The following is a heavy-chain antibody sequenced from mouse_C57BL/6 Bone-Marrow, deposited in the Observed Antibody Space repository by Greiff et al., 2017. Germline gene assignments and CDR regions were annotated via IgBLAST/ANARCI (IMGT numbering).Heavy chain of an antibody. CDR1: GYTFPSYW. V-gene: IGHV1-64*01. CDR2: IHPNSGST. J-gene: IGHJ3*01. Sequence: VQLQQPGAELVKPGASVQLSCKASGYTFPSYWMHWVKQRPGQGLEWIGMIHPNSGSTNYKEKFKSKATLTVDKSSSTAYMQLSSLTSEDSAVYNCAYYYGSSPWFAYWGQGTLVTVSA. D-gene: IGHD1-1*01. CDR3: AYYYGSSPWFAY.